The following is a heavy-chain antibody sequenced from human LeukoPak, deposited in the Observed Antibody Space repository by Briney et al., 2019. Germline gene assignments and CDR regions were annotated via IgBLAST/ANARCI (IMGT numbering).Heavy chain of an antibody. CDR2: IYSSGST. CDR1: GFTVSSSY. J-gene: IGHJ6*03. D-gene: IGHD3-10*01. CDR3: VRGEYSHYYYMDA. V-gene: IGHV3-66*02. Sequence: GGSLRLSCTASGFTVSSSYMSWIRQAPGKGLGWVAVIYSSGSTYYTDSVKGRFTISRDNSKNTLYLQMYSLRAEDTAVYYCVRGEYSHYYYMDAWGKGTKVTVSS.